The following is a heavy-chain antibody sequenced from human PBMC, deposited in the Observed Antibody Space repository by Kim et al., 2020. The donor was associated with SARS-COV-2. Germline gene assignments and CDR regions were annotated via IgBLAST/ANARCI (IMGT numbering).Heavy chain of an antibody. D-gene: IGHD5-18*01. V-gene: IGHV4-31*03. Sequence: SETLSLTCTVSGGSISSGGYYWSWIRQHPGKGLEWIGYIYYSGSTYYNPSLKSRVTISVDTSKNQFSLKLSSVTAADTAVYYCARDRETGYSYGSAWFDPWGQGTLVTVSS. J-gene: IGHJ5*02. CDR3: ARDRETGYSYGSAWFDP. CDR1: GGSISSGGYY. CDR2: IYYSGST.